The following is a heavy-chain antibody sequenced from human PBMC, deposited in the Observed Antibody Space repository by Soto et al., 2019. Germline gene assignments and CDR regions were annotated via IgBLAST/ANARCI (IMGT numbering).Heavy chain of an antibody. CDR3: ARGPT. CDR1: GFTFSNYG. CDR2: IKEDGSET. V-gene: IGHV3-7*01. J-gene: IGHJ4*02. Sequence: PGGSLRLSCAASGFTFSNYGMSWVRQAPGKGLEWVANIKEDGSETDYVDSVEGRFTISRDNAKNSLYLQMNTLRAEDTAIYYCARGPTWGQGTLVTVSS. D-gene: IGHD1-1*01.